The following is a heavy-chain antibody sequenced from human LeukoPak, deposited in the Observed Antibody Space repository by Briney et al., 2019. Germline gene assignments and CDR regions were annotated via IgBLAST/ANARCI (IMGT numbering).Heavy chain of an antibody. CDR1: GFAFSNFA. Sequence: GGSLRLSCAASGFAFSNFAMSWVRQAPGKGLEWVSAMSGSGDGTYYADSVKGRFTISRDNSQNTLFLQMHSLRAEDTAVYYCAKKPATIKFPFDIWGQGTLVTVSP. CDR3: AKKPATIKFPFDI. V-gene: IGHV3-23*01. J-gene: IGHJ4*02. D-gene: IGHD5-24*01. CDR2: MSGSGDGT.